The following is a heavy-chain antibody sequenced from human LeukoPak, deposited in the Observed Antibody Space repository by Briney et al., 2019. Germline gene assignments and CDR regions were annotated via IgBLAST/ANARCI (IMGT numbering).Heavy chain of an antibody. V-gene: IGHV4-34*01. CDR1: GGSFSGYY. Sequence: SETLSLTCAVYGGSFSGYYWSWIRQPPGKGLEWIGEINHSGSTNYNPSLKSRVTMSVDTSKNQFSLKLSSVTAADTAVYYCARVGKERNFDYWGQGILVTVSS. CDR2: INHSGST. J-gene: IGHJ4*02. D-gene: IGHD1-26*01. CDR3: ARVGKERNFDY.